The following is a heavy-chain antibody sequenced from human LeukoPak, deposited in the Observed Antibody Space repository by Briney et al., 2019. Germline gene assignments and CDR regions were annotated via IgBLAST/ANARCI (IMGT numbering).Heavy chain of an antibody. CDR2: IYHSGST. D-gene: IGHD3-10*01. CDR3: ARVKVRGVTIRDAFDI. CDR1: GYSISSGYY. Sequence: SETLSLTCTVSGYSISSGYYWGWIRQPPGKGLEWIGSIYHSGSTYYNPSLKSRVTISVDTSKNQFSLKLSSVTAADTAVYYCARVKVRGVTIRDAFDIWGQGTMVTVSS. J-gene: IGHJ3*02. V-gene: IGHV4-38-2*02.